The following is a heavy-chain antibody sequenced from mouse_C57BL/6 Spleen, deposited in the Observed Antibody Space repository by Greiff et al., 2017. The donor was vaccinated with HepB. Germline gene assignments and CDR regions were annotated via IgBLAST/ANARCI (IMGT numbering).Heavy chain of an antibody. J-gene: IGHJ4*01. CDR1: GFTFSSYG. Sequence: EVQVVESGGDLVKPGGSLKLSCAASGFTFSSYGMSWVRQTPDKRLEWVATISSGGSYTYYPDSVKGRFTISRDTAKNTVYLQLSSLKSEDTAMYYCERRGSRATVGATGGMDYWGQGTSVTVSS. CDR2: ISSGGSYT. V-gene: IGHV5-6*01. CDR3: ERRGSRATVGATGGMDY. D-gene: IGHD1-1*01.